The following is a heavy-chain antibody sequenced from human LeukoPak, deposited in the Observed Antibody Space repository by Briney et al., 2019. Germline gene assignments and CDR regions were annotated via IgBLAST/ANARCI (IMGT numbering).Heavy chain of an antibody. D-gene: IGHD2-15*01. CDR1: GGSFSGYY. CDR2: VNHSGSP. Sequence: NPAETLSLTCAVYGGSFSGYYWSWIRQPPGKGLEWVGEVNHSGSPNYNPSLKSRVTISVDTSKNQFSLKLSSVTAADTAVYYCARGEVVVAATNFDYWGQGTLVTVSS. V-gene: IGHV4-34*01. J-gene: IGHJ4*02. CDR3: ARGEVVVAATNFDY.